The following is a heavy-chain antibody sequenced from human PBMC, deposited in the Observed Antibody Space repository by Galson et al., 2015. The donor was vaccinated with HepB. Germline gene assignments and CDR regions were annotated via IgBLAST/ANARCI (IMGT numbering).Heavy chain of an antibody. V-gene: IGHV3-30*18. Sequence: SLRLSCAGAGFNFSSYGMHWVRQAPGKGLEWVAVISKDGSQKYYADSVKGRFTISRDNSKSTVYLQMKSLTTEDTAVYYCAKKETAMARVDYWGQGSLVTVSS. CDR3: AKKETAMARVDY. D-gene: IGHD5-18*01. CDR1: GFNFSSYG. J-gene: IGHJ4*02. CDR2: ISKDGSQK.